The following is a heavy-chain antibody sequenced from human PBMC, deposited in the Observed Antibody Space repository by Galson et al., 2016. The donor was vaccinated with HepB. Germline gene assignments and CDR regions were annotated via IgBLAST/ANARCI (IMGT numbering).Heavy chain of an antibody. CDR1: GFTFSSYA. CDR3: AKKAAPYSSGWPLFDC. CDR2: ISGSGGST. D-gene: IGHD6-19*01. V-gene: IGHV3-23*01. Sequence: SLRLSCAASGFTFSSYAMSWVRQAPGKGLEWVSAISGSGGSTYYAYSVKGRFTISRDNSKNTLYLQMNSLRAEDTAVYYCAKKAAPYSSGWPLFDCWGQGTLVTVSS. J-gene: IGHJ4*02.